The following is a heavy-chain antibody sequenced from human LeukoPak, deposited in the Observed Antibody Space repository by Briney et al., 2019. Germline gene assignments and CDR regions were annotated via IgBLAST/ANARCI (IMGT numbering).Heavy chain of an antibody. D-gene: IGHD4-11*01. J-gene: IGHJ3*02. Sequence: GGTLRLSCAASGFTFSDYALSWVRQTPGKGLEWVAATTGSSGDTYHADSVKGRFAISRDNSKNTLYLQMNSLRAEDTAVYYCARTYYSRYDAFDIWGQGTMVTVSS. CDR2: TTGSSGDT. V-gene: IGHV3-23*01. CDR3: ARTYYSRYDAFDI. CDR1: GFTFSDYA.